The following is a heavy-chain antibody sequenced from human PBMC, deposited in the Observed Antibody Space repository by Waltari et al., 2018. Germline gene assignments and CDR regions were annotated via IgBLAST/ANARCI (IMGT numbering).Heavy chain of an antibody. J-gene: IGHJ4*02. V-gene: IGHV4-59*01. CDR1: RVSINNYY. CDR2: ISHSGST. Sequence: QVQLQESGPGLVKPSGTLSLNCTVFRVSINNYYWSWFRQPPGKGLEWIGYISHSGSTKYNPSLKSRVTISLDTSKNHFSLKVSSVTAADTAVFYCAREDDANSSGRRYFDYWGQGTLVTVSS. D-gene: IGHD3-22*01. CDR3: AREDDANSSGRRYFDY.